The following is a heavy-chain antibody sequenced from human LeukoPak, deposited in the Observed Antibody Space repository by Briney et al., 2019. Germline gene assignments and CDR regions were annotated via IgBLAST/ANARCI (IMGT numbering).Heavy chain of an antibody. CDR1: GDSVSSNSAA. D-gene: IGHD3-10*01. V-gene: IGHV6-1*01. Sequence: SQTLSLTCAISGDSVSSNSAAWNWIRQSPSRGLEWLGRTYYRSKWYNDYAVSVKSRITINPDTSKNQFSLQLNSVTPEDTAVYYCARDAVGSGSGNNWFDPWGQGTLVTVSS. J-gene: IGHJ5*02. CDR3: ARDAVGSGSGNNWFDP. CDR2: TYYRSKWYN.